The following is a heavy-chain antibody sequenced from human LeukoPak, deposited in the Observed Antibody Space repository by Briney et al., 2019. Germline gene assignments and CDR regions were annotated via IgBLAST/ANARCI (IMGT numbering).Heavy chain of an antibody. CDR3: AKDEWVVVVPAAIGY. V-gene: IGHV3-23*01. CDR2: ISGSGGST. D-gene: IGHD2-2*01. CDR1: GFTFSSYW. Sequence: PGGSLRLSCAASGFTFSSYWMSWVRQAPGKGLEWVSAISGSGGSTYYADSVKGRFTISRDNPKNTLYLQMNSLRAEDTAVYYCAKDEWVVVVPAAIGYWGQGTLVTVSS. J-gene: IGHJ4*02.